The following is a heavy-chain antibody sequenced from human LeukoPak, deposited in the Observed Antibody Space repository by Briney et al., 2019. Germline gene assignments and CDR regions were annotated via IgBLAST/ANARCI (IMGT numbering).Heavy chain of an antibody. CDR3: ARREYYDSSGHYLY. CDR1: GGSISSSSYY. J-gene: IGHJ4*02. CDR2: IYYSGST. D-gene: IGHD3-22*01. Sequence: SETLSLTCTVSGGSISSSSYYWGWIRQPPGKGLEWIGSIYYSGSTYYNPSLKSRVTISVDTSKNQFSLKLSSVTAADTAVYYCARREYYDSSGHYLYWGQGTLVTVSS. V-gene: IGHV4-39*07.